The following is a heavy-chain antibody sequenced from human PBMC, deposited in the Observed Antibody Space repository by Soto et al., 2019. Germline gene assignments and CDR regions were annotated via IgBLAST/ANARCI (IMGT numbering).Heavy chain of an antibody. D-gene: IGHD3-10*01. V-gene: IGHV4-30-4*02. Sequence: PSETLSLTCTVSGGSISSGDYYWSWIRQPPGKGLEWIGYIYYTGSTYCNPSLKSRVTISVDTSKNLFSLKLSSVTAADTAVYYCARLYGSGSDDAFDIWGQGTMVTVSS. CDR1: GGSISSGDYY. CDR2: IYYTGST. J-gene: IGHJ3*02. CDR3: ARLYGSGSDDAFDI.